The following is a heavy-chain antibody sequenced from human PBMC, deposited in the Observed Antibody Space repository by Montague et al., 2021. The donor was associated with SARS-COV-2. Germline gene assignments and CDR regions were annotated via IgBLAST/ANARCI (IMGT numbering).Heavy chain of an antibody. CDR3: ARVQRITIFGVVTYFDX. CDR1: GGSISSGGYY. Sequence: TLSLTCTVSGGSISSGGYYWSWIRQHPGKGLEWIGYIYYSGSTYYNPSLKSRVTISVDTSKNQFSLKLSSVTAADTAVYYYARVQRITIFGVVTYFDXWGQGTLVTVSS. D-gene: IGHD3-3*01. J-gene: IGHJ4*02. V-gene: IGHV4-31*03. CDR2: IYYSGST.